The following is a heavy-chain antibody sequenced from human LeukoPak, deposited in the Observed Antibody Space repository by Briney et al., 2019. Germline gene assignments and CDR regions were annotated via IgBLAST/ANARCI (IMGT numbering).Heavy chain of an antibody. CDR2: IYSGGST. Sequence: SGGSLRLSCAASGFTVSSNYMSWVRQAPGKGLEWVSVIYSGGSTYYADSVKGRFTISRDSSKNTLYLQMNSLRAEDTAVYYCATSGYGDYRTYWGQGTLVTVSS. D-gene: IGHD4-17*01. V-gene: IGHV3-53*01. J-gene: IGHJ4*02. CDR1: GFTVSSNY. CDR3: ATSGYGDYRTY.